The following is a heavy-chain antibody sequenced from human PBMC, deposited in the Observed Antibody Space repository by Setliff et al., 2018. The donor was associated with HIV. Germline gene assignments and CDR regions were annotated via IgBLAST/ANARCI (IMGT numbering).Heavy chain of an antibody. V-gene: IGHV3-21*01. CDR3: ARYALAVPGYHNAFDI. J-gene: IGHJ3*02. D-gene: IGHD6-19*01. CDR1: GFSFGSFS. CDR2: ISSSSSYI. Sequence: GGSLRLSCSGSGFSFGSFSLHWVRQAPGKGLDWVSAISSSSSYIYYADSVEGRFTISRDNADNSLYLQMNSLRAEDTAVYYCARYALAVPGYHNAFDIWGQGTMVTVSS.